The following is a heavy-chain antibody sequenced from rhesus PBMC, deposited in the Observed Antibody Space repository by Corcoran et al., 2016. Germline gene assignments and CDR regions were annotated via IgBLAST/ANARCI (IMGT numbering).Heavy chain of an antibody. CDR2: LYGSHGPT. J-gene: IGHJ4*01. CDR3: ARRQGPFDY. Sequence: QVQLQESGPGLVKPSETLSLTCAVPGGSISGYWWSWIRQPPGKGRGWIGCLYGSHGPTTHNPSLKNRVTISKDASKNQFFLKLSSVTAADTAVYYCARRQGPFDYWGQGVLVTVSS. V-gene: IGHV4-147*01. CDR1: GGSISGYW.